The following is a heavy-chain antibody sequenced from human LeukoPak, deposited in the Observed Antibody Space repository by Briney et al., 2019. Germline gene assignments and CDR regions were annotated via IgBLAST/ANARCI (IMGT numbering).Heavy chain of an antibody. Sequence: PGGSLRLSCEASGFTFSRYGVHWVRQAPGKGLEWVAVISYDGSDKYYADSVKGRFTISRDNSKNTLYLQMNSLRAEDTAVYHCAKELYGKSWYEDWGQGTLVTVSS. CDR3: AKELYGKSWYED. CDR1: GFTFSRYG. J-gene: IGHJ4*02. CDR2: ISYDGSDK. V-gene: IGHV3-30*18. D-gene: IGHD6-13*01.